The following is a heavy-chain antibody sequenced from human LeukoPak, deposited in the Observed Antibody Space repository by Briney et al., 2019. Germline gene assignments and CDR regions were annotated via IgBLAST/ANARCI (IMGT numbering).Heavy chain of an antibody. Sequence: QAGGSLRLSCATSGFTFSVYAMSGVRQAPGKGLEGVSTISDSGGSTYYADSVKGRFTISRGNSKNTLYLLMNELSAEDTAVYYCAKSHSLEYRGYFDYWGQGTLVTVSS. J-gene: IGHJ4*02. CDR3: AKSHSLEYRGYFDY. CDR2: ISDSGGST. D-gene: IGHD2/OR15-2a*01. CDR1: GFTFSVYA. V-gene: IGHV3-23*01.